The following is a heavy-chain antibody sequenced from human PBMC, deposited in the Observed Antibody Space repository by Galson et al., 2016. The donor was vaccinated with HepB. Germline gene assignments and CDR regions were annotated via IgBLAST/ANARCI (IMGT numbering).Heavy chain of an antibody. J-gene: IGHJ4*02. V-gene: IGHV3-64D*08. CDR2: ISYNGGTT. CDR3: VRQPTYGYPFDY. CDR1: GFIFSNYT. D-gene: IGHD5-18*01. Sequence: SLRLSCAAPGFIFSNYTMHWVRQAPGQGLQYVAGISYNGGTTHYADSVKGRFTISRDNSKNTLYLQMSSLRVEDTSVYFCVRQPTYGYPFDYWGQGTLVTVSS.